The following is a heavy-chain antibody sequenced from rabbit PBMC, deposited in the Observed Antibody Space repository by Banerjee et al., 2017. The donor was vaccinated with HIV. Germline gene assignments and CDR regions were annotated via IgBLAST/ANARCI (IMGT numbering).Heavy chain of an antibody. CDR2: INTGSRNA. CDR1: GFSFSIIYY. CDR3: ARGDSLYCFNL. D-gene: IGHD2-1*01. J-gene: IGHJ4*01. Sequence: QSLEESGGDLVKPGASLTLTCTASGFSFSIIYYMCWVRQAPGKGLEWIGCINTGSRNAYYASWAKGRFTVSKTSSTTVTLQMTSLTAADTATYFCARGDSLYCFNLWGPGTLVTVS. V-gene: IGHV1S40*01.